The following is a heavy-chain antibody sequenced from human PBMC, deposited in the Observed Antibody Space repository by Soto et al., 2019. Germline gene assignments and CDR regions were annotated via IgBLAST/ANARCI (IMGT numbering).Heavy chain of an antibody. CDR1: GFTFDDYA. CDR2: ISWNSGSI. CDR3: AKYIGGDFGDFKRDDYYYYYMDV. J-gene: IGHJ6*03. V-gene: IGHV3-9*01. D-gene: IGHD4-17*01. Sequence: GGSLRLSCAASGFTFDDYAMHWVRQAPGKGLEWVSGISWNSGSIGYADSVKGRFTISRDNAKNSLYLQMNSLRAEDTALYYCAKYIGGDFGDFKRDDYYYYYMDVCGKGTTVTVSS.